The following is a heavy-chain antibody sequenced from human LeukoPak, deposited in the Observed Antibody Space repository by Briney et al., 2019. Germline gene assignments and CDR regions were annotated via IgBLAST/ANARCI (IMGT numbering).Heavy chain of an antibody. CDR2: IYHSGST. Sequence: SETLSLTCTVSGGSISSGTYYWAWIRQPPGKGLEWIVTIYHSGSTYYNPFRKSRVTISVDTSKNQFFLKLTSVTAADTAVYYCARGLAAAYDYSWFDPWGQGTLVSVSS. CDR3: ARGLAAAYDYSWFDP. J-gene: IGHJ5*02. V-gene: IGHV4-39*07. D-gene: IGHD5-12*01. CDR1: GGSISSGTYY.